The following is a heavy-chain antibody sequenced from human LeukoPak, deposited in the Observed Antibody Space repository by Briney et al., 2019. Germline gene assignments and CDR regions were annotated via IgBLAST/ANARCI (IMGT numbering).Heavy chain of an antibody. D-gene: IGHD2-21*02. V-gene: IGHV3-23*01. CDR3: AKWGGLPPLDYYYYYMDV. CDR2: ISGSGGST. J-gene: IGHJ6*03. CDR1: GFTFSSFA. Sequence: GGSLRLSCAASGFTFSSFAMSWVRQAPGKGLEWVSAISGSGGSTYYADSVKGRFTISRDNSKNTLYLQVNSLRAEDTAVYYCAKWGGLPPLDYYYYYMDVWGKGTTVTVSS.